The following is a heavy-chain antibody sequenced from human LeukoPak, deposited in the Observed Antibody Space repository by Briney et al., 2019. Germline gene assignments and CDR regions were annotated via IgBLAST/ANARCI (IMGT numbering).Heavy chain of an antibody. J-gene: IGHJ6*03. CDR3: ARGRYYYDSGGYQSPYYYMDV. Sequence: SETLPLTCTVSGGSISINSYYWGWIRQPPGKGLEWIGSIYYSGGTYYNPSLRSRLTISVDTSKNQFSLKLGSVTAADTAVYYCARGRYYYDSGGYQSPYYYMDVWGKGTTVTVSS. CDR1: GGSISINSYY. D-gene: IGHD3-22*01. CDR2: IYYSGGT. V-gene: IGHV4-39*01.